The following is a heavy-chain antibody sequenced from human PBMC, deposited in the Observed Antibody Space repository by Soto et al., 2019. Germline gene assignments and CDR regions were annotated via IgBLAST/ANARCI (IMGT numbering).Heavy chain of an antibody. D-gene: IGHD3-16*02. CDR2: IYYSGST. Sequence: SETLSLTCTVSGGSISSGDYYWSWIRQPPGKGLEWIGYIYYSGSTYYNPSLKSRVTISVDTSKNQFSLKLSSVTAADTAVYYCARVYYDYVWGSYRFYYFDYRGQGTQVTVSS. J-gene: IGHJ4*02. CDR3: ARVYYDYVWGSYRFYYFDY. CDR1: GGSISSGDYY. V-gene: IGHV4-30-4*01.